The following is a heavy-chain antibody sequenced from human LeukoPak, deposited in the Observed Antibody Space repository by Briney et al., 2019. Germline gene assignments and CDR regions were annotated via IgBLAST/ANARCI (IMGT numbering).Heavy chain of an antibody. V-gene: IGHV4-34*01. CDR1: GGSFSGYY. CDR3: ARGDGIVGATGYY. Sequence: SETLSLTCAVYGGSFSGYYWSWIRQPPGKGLEWIGEINHSGSTNYNPSLKSRVTISVDTSKNQFSLKLSSVTAADTAVYYCARGDGIVGATGYYWGQGTLVTVSS. D-gene: IGHD1-26*01. J-gene: IGHJ4*02. CDR2: INHSGST.